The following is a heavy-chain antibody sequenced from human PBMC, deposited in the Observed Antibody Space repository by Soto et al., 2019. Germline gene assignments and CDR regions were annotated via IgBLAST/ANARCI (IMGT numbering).Heavy chain of an antibody. CDR3: ARDGEGF. CDR2: INTDGSAT. CDR1: GFTFSSNW. J-gene: IGHJ4*02. D-gene: IGHD2-21*01. V-gene: IGHV3-74*01. Sequence: QTGGSLRLSCAASGFTFSSNWMHWVRRVPGRGLVWVAQINTDGSATNYVDSVKGRFTVSRDNAKNTLYLQMNSLRVEDTAVYYCARDGEGFWGQGTLVTVSS.